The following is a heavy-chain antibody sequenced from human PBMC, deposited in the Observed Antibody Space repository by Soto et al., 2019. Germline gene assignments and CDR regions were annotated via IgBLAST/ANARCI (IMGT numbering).Heavy chain of an antibody. V-gene: IGHV1-18*01. J-gene: IGHJ4*02. CDR3: ARDLENSYGFEY. D-gene: IGHD5-18*01. CDR1: GYTFSNYG. Sequence: QVQLVQSGAEVKKPGASVKVSCKASGYTFSNYGISWVRQAPGQGLEWMGWISTYNGITTYAQKFQGRVTMTTDTSTSTAYMELRSLRSDDTAVYYCARDLENSYGFEYWGQGTLVTVSS. CDR2: ISTYNGIT.